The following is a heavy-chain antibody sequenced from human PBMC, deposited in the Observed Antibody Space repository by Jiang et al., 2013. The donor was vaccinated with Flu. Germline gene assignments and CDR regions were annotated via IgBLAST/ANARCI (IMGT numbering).Heavy chain of an antibody. D-gene: IGHD6-13*01. CDR2: VSTYTGNA. CDR3: ARDPRIIAAEGDYYYYGLDV. Sequence: SGAEVKKPGASVKVSCKASGYTFTRYGVTWVRQAPGQGLEWMGWVSTYTGNANYAQKFQDRVTISIDTSTTTAYLELRSLRPDDTATYYCARDPRIIAAEGDYYYYGLDVWGQGTTVTVSS. V-gene: IGHV1-18*04. CDR1: GYTFTRYG. J-gene: IGHJ6*02.